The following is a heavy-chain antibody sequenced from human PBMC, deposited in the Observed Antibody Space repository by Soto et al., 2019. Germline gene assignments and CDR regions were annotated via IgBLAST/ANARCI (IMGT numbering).Heavy chain of an antibody. CDR3: ARGPSGDKVHY. Sequence: QVQLQESGPGLVKPSQTLSLTCTVSGGSITSDYSSCSWIRQPPGEGLEWIGHIFDSGTTYTNPSLGSQVAISLDPSKNHFSLTLCSVTAADTAVYYCARGPSGDKVHYWGPGALVTVSS. CDR1: GGSITSDYSS. D-gene: IGHD7-27*01. J-gene: IGHJ4*02. V-gene: IGHV4-30-4*01. CDR2: IFDSGTT.